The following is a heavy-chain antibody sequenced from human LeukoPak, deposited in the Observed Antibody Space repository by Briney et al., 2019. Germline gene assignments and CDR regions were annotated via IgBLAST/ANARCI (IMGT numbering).Heavy chain of an antibody. CDR2: IKSKTDGGTT. CDR3: TTDLDVRGVIIPPYFDY. CDR1: GFTFSNAW. J-gene: IGHJ4*02. Sequence: TGGSLRLSCAASGFTFSNAWMSWVRQAPGKGLEWVGRIKSKTDGGTTDYAAPVKGRFTISRDDSKNTLYLQMNSLKTEDTAVYYCTTDLDVRGVIIPPYFDYWGQGTLVTVSS. D-gene: IGHD3-10*01. V-gene: IGHV3-15*01.